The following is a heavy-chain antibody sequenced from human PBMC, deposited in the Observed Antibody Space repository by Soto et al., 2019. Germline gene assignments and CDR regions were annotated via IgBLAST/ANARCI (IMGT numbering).Heavy chain of an antibody. CDR2: INSVGSST. V-gene: IGHV3-74*01. CDR3: ARAHSSGWTNDY. J-gene: IGHJ4*02. Sequence: GSPRLSCAASGFTLSSYWMHWVRQAPGKGLVWVSRINSVGSSTSYADSVKGRFTISRXXXKXXPXLQXNSXRAEXTAVYYCARAHSSGWTNDYWGQGTLVTVSS. CDR1: GFTLSSYW. D-gene: IGHD6-19*01.